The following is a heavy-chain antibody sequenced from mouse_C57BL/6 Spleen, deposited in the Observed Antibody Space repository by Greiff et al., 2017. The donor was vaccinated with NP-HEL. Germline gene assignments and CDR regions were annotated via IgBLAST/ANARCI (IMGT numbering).Heavy chain of an antibody. Sequence: QVQLQQSGAELVRPGTSVKVSCKASGYAFTNYLIEWVKQRPGQGLEWIGVINPGSGGTNYNEKFKGKATLTADKSSSTAYLQLSSLTSEDSAVYFCAREGAGVWSNGYFDVWGTGTTVTVSS. V-gene: IGHV1-54*01. CDR3: AREGAGVWSNGYFDV. J-gene: IGHJ1*03. CDR1: GYAFTNYL. D-gene: IGHD2-10*02. CDR2: INPGSGGT.